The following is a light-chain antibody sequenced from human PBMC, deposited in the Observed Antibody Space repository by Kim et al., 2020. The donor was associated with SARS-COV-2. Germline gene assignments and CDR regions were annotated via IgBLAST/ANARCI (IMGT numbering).Light chain of an antibody. Sequence: VSPGESVILSCSASQSVGSNLAWYQQRPGQPPRLLMSGASTRATGVPARFSGSGSGTEFTLTIRSLQSEDIAVYYCQQYNRWPPYIFGQGTKLEL. CDR1: QSVGSN. V-gene: IGKV3-15*01. CDR2: GAS. J-gene: IGKJ2*01. CDR3: QQYNRWPPYI.